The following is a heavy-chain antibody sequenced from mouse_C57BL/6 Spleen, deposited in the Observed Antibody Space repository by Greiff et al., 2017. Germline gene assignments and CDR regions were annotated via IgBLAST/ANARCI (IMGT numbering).Heavy chain of an antibody. Sequence: QVQLQQPGAELVKPGASVKLSCKASGYTFTSYWMHWVKQRPGQGLEWIGMIHPNSGSTNYNEKFKSKATLTVDKSASTAYMQLSRLTSEDSAVYYCARDGYRVYYYARDYWGQGTSGTVSS. J-gene: IGHJ4*01. D-gene: IGHD2-3*01. CDR1: GYTFTSYW. V-gene: IGHV1-64*01. CDR3: ARDGYRVYYYARDY. CDR2: IHPNSGST.